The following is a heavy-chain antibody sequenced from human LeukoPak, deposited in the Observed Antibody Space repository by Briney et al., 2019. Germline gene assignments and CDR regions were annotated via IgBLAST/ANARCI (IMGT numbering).Heavy chain of an antibody. CDR3: ATYRQVLLPFES. Sequence: GGSLRLSCAASGFTFSTFAMIWVRQPPGKGLEWVSSIFPSGGEINYADSVRGRFTISRDNSKSTLSLQMNSLRAEDTAIYYCATYRQVLLPFESWGQGTLVTVSS. V-gene: IGHV3-23*01. J-gene: IGHJ4*02. D-gene: IGHD2-8*02. CDR2: IFPSGGEI. CDR1: GFTFSTFA.